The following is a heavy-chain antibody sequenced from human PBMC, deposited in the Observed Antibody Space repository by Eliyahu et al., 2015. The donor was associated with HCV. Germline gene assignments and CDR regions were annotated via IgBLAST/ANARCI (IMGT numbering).Heavy chain of an antibody. CDR1: GXSFXGYY. J-gene: IGHJ1*01. D-gene: IGHD4-23*01. V-gene: IGHV4-34*01. CDR3: ARGGGDYGGNLSH. CDR2: XNHSGXT. Sequence: QVQLQQWGAGLLKPSXTLSLTCAVYGXSFXGYYWSWXRQPPGKGLEWIGEXNHSGXTNYNPSLKSRVTISVDTSKNQFSLKLSSVTAADTAVYYCARGGGDYGGNLSHWGQGTLVTVSS.